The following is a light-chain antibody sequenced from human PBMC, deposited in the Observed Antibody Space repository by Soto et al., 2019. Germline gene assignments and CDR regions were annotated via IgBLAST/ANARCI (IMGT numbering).Light chain of an antibody. CDR2: AVG. V-gene: IGLV2-14*03. CDR3: TSYTPSSTYV. Sequence: QSALTQPASVSGSPGQSITISCTGTSSDVGNYDYVSWYQQYPGKAPKLLIYAVGRRPSGVSNRFSGSKSGNTASLTISGLQAEFEADYYCTSYTPSSTYVFGTGTKVTVL. CDR1: SSDVGNYDY. J-gene: IGLJ1*01.